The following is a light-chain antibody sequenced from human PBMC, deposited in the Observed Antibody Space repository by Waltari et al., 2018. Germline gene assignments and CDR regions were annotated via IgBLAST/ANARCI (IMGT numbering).Light chain of an antibody. J-gene: IGLJ3*02. CDR3: CSYVTGDTWV. CDR2: EFN. V-gene: IGLV2-23*02. CDR1: SNDIGTYKF. Sequence: QSALTQPASVSGSPGQSIPIPCPGTSNDIGTYKFVSWYQQHPGKAPKLIIYEFNQRPSGISNRFSGSKSGNTAALTISGLQTEDEADYFCCSYVTGDTWVFGGGTKVAVL.